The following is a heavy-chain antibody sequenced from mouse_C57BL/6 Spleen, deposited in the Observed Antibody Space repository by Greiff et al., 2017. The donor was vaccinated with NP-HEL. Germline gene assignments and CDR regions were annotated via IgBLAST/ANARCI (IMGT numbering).Heavy chain of an antibody. D-gene: IGHD3-2*02. CDR1: GYTFTSYW. V-gene: IGHV1-64*01. CDR3: ARSTAQATFGYFDY. J-gene: IGHJ2*01. Sequence: QVQLQQPGAELVKPGASVKLSCKASGYTFTSYWMHWVKQRPGQGLEWIGMIHPNSGSTNYNEKFKSKATLTVDKSSSTAYMQLSSLTSEDSAVYYCARSTAQATFGYFDYWGQGTTLTVSS. CDR2: IHPNSGST.